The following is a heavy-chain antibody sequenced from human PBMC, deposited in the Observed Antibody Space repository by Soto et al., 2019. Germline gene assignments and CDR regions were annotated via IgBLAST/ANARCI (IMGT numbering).Heavy chain of an antibody. J-gene: IGHJ6*03. CDR1: GFTFSSYW. D-gene: IGHD1-26*01. Sequence: PGGSLRLSCAASGFTFSSYWMHWVRQAPGKGLVWVSRINSDGSSTSYADSVKGRFTISRDNAKNTLYLQMNSLRAEDTAVYYCTRDGTNYYYYYMDVWGKGTTVTVSS. V-gene: IGHV3-74*01. CDR2: INSDGSST. CDR3: TRDGTNYYYYYMDV.